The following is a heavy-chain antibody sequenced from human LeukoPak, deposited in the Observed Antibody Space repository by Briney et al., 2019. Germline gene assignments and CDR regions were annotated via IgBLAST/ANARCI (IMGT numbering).Heavy chain of an antibody. CDR1: GFTFSSSD. CDR2: IGAAGDT. J-gene: IGHJ4*02. V-gene: IGHV3-13*01. CDR3: AKAINGYYDY. Sequence: GGSLRLSCAASGFTFSSSDLHWVRQAAGKSLEWVSGIGAAGDTYYPDSVKGRFTISRENAKNSLYLQMNSLRAGDTAVYYCAKAINGYYDYWGQGTLVTVSS. D-gene: IGHD3-22*01.